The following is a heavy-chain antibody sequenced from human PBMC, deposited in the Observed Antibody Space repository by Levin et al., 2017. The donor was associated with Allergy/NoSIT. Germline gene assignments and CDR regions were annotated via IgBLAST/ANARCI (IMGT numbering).Heavy chain of an antibody. J-gene: IGHJ4*02. CDR2: IRNKAHGGTT. D-gene: IGHD3-16*02. CDR1: GFTFGDYA. V-gene: IGHV3-49*04. CDR3: ARGGPPNYDYNWGSYRDGYFDY. Sequence: SCTGSGFTFGDYAMSWVRQAPGKGLEGVGFIRNKAHGGTTEYAASVKGRPTISRDDSKSIAYLQMNSLKTEDTAVYFCARGGPPNYDYNWGSYRDGYFDYWGQGTLVTVSS.